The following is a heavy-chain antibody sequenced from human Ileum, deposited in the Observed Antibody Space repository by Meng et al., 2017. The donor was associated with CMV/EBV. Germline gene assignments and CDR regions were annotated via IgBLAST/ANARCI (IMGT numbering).Heavy chain of an antibody. Sequence: GGSYWSWIRQHPGKGLEWVGYIYYSGSTYYNPSLKSRVTISVDTSKNQFSLKLSSVTAADTAVYYCARGSYYDFWSGVSSGPLVDYWGQGTLVTVSS. CDR1: GGSY. D-gene: IGHD3-3*01. CDR2: IYYSGST. CDR3: ARGSYYDFWSGVSSGPLVDY. J-gene: IGHJ4*02. V-gene: IGHV4-31*02.